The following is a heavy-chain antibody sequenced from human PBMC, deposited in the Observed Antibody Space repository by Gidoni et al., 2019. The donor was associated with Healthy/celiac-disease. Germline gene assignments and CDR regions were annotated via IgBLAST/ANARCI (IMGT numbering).Heavy chain of an antibody. CDR1: GFTFSSYA. CDR2: ISYDGSNK. J-gene: IGHJ4*02. D-gene: IGHD5-18*01. V-gene: IGHV3-30-3*01. Sequence: QVQLVESGGGVVQPGRSLRLSCAASGFTFSSYAMHWDRQAPGKGLEWVAVISYDGSNKYYADSVKGRFTISRDNSKNTLYLQMNSLRAEDTAVYYCARVTAMATFDYWGQGTLVTVSS. CDR3: ARVTAMATFDY.